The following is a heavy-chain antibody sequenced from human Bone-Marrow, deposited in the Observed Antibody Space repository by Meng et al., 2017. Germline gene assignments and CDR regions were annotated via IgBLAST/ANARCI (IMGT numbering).Heavy chain of an antibody. CDR3: ARAISAIDY. D-gene: IGHD5-24*01. J-gene: IGHJ4*02. CDR2: IYHSGST. Sequence: QVQLPQWGAGLLKPSETLSLTCAVYGGSFSTYYWSWIRQPPGKGLEWIGEIYHSGSTNYNPSLKSRVTISVDKSKNQFSLKLSSVTAADTAVYYCARAISAIDYWGQGTLVTVSS. V-gene: IGHV4-34*01. CDR1: GGSFSTYY.